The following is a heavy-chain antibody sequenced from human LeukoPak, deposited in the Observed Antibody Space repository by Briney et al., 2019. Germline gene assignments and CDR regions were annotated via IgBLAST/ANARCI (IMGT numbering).Heavy chain of an antibody. V-gene: IGHV3-7*03. J-gene: IGHJ4*02. CDR2: IKQDGSEK. D-gene: IGHD2-15*01. CDR1: GFTFRSYW. Sequence: GGSLRLSCAASGFTFRSYWMSWVRQAPGKGLEWVANIKQDGSEKYYVDSVKGRFTTSRDNAKNSLYLQMNSLRAEDTAVYYCAGDGGPFDFWGQGTLVTVSS. CDR3: AGDGGPFDF.